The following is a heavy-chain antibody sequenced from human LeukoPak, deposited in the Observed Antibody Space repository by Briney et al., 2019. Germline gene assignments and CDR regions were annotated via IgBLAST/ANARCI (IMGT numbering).Heavy chain of an antibody. D-gene: IGHD3-3*01. Sequence: SETLSLTCAVYGGSFSGYYWSWIRQPPGKGLEWIGSIYYSGSTYYNLSLKSRVTISVDTSKNQFSLKLSSVTAADTAVYYCASRTIQSIEGRRGDTFDIWGQGTKVTVSS. V-gene: IGHV4-34*01. J-gene: IGHJ3*02. CDR2: IYYSGST. CDR1: GGSFSGYY. CDR3: ASRTIQSIEGRRGDTFDI.